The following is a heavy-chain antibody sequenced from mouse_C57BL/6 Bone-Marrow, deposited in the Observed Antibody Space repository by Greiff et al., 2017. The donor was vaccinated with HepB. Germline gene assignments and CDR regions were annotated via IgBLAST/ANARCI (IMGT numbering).Heavy chain of an antibody. V-gene: IGHV1-74*01. Sequence: QVHVKQPGAELVKPGASVKVSCKASGYTFTSYWMHWVKQRPGQGLEWIGRIHPSDSDTNYNQKFKGKATLTVDKSSSTAYMQLSSLTSEDSAVYYCANYYGSSNWYFDVWGTGTTVTVSS. CDR1: GYTFTSYW. CDR3: ANYYGSSNWYFDV. J-gene: IGHJ1*03. D-gene: IGHD1-1*01. CDR2: IHPSDSDT.